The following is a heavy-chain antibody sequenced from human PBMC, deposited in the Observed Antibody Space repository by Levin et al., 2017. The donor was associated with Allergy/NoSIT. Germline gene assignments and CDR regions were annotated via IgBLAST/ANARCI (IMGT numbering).Heavy chain of an antibody. CDR3: ARDRAPFDAFDI. CDR2: IIPIFGTA. J-gene: IGHJ3*02. V-gene: IGHV1-69*06. Sequence: KISCKASGGTFSSYAISWVRQAPGQGLEWMGGIIPIFGTANYAQKFQGRVTITADKSTSTAYMELSSLRSEDTAVYYCARDRAPFDAFDIWGQGTMVTVSS. CDR1: GGTFSSYA.